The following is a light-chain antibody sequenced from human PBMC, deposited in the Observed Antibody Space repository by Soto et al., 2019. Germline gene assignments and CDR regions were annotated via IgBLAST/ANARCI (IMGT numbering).Light chain of an antibody. Sequence: DIQMTQSPSSLSMSVGDRVTITCRASQNIGTSLNWYQMKLGRAPKLLIYSVSTLQSGAPSRFSGGGSGKDFTLTINSLQPEDFATYSCQQSYNAPYTFGQGTMLEIK. V-gene: IGKV1-39*01. J-gene: IGKJ2*01. CDR3: QQSYNAPYT. CDR2: SVS. CDR1: QNIGTS.